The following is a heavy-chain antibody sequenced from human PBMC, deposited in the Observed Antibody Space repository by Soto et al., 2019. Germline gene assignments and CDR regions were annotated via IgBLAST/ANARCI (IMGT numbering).Heavy chain of an antibody. Sequence: EVQLVESGGGLVQPGESLRLSCAASGFTFSVSWMTWIRQAPGKGLEWLANIEGEGGVTNYVDSVKGRFNIHRDNAKHSLYLQMTRLRAEYTAVSFCARDVAFNRFDYWGQRTLVTVSS. V-gene: IGHV3-7*01. CDR2: IEGEGGVT. J-gene: IGHJ4*02. D-gene: IGHD2-15*01. CDR3: ARDVAFNRFDY. CDR1: GFTFSVSW.